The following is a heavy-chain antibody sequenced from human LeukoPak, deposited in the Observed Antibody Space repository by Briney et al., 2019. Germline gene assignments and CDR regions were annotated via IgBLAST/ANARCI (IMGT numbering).Heavy chain of an antibody. CDR2: IYPGDSDT. J-gene: IGHJ6*03. CDR1: GYSFTSYW. Sequence: GESLKISCKGSGYSFTSYWIGWVRQMPGKGLEWMGIIYPGDSDTRYSPSFQGQVTISADKSISTAYLQWSSLKASDTAMYYCAGLYGDYSYYYYMDVWGKGTTVTVSS. CDR3: AGLYGDYSYYYYMDV. D-gene: IGHD4-17*01. V-gene: IGHV5-51*01.